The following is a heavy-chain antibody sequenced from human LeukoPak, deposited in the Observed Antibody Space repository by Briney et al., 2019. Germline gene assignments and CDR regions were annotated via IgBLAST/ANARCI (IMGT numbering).Heavy chain of an antibody. D-gene: IGHD5-12*01. V-gene: IGHV3-21*01. CDR2: ISSSSSYI. J-gene: IGHJ4*02. CDR1: GFTFSSYA. CDR3: ARDPYSGYPN. Sequence: GGSLRLSCAASGFTFSSYAMSWVRQAPGKGLEWVSSISSSSSYIYYADSVKGRFTISRDNAKNSLYLQMNSLRAEDTAVYYCARDPYSGYPNWGQGTLVTVSS.